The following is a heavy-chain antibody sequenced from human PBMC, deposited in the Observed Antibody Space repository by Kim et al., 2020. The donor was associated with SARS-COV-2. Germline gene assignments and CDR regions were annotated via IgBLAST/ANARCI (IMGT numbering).Heavy chain of an antibody. CDR3: ARRVNGRITIFGVVIDAYDI. CDR1: GGSISSSSYY. V-gene: IGHV4-39*01. CDR2: IYYSGST. D-gene: IGHD3-3*01. Sequence: SETLSLTCTVSGGSISSSSYYWGWIRQPPGKGLEWIGSIYYSGSTYYNPSLKSRVTISLDTSKNQFSLKLSSVTAADTAVYYCARRVNGRITIFGVVIDAYDIWGQGAMVTVSS. J-gene: IGHJ3*02.